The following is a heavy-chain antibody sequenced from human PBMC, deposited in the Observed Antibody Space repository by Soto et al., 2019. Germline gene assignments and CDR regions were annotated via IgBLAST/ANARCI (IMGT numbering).Heavy chain of an antibody. CDR1: GYMFTYYG. CDR3: ARESSSGWAKWFDP. CDR2: ISPYNGNT. Sequence: ASVKVSCKASGYMFTYYGISWVRQAPGQGLEWMGWISPYNGNTNYAQKLQGRVTMTTDTSTSTAYMELRSLRSDDTALYYCARESSSGWAKWFDPWGQGTLVTVSS. V-gene: IGHV1-18*04. D-gene: IGHD6-19*01. J-gene: IGHJ5*02.